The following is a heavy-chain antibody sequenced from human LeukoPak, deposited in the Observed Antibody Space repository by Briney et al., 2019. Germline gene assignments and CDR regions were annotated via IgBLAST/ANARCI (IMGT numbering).Heavy chain of an antibody. CDR3: ARGYCSGGSCYSGDY. J-gene: IGHJ4*02. Sequence: PSETLSLTCTVSGGSISSGGYYWSWIRQHPGKGLEWIGYIYYSGSTYYNPSLKSRVTISVDTSKNQFSLKLSSVTAADTAVYYCARGYCSGGSCYSGDYWGQGTLVTVSS. CDR1: GGSISSGGYY. V-gene: IGHV4-31*03. D-gene: IGHD2-15*01. CDR2: IYYSGST.